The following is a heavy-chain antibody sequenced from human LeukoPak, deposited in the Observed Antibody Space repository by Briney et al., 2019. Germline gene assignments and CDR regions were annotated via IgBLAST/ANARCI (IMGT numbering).Heavy chain of an antibody. V-gene: IGHV1-69*13. Sequence: SVKVSCKASGGTFSSYAISWVRQAPGQGLEWMGGIIPIFGTANYAQKFQGRVTITADESTSTAYMELSSLRSEDTAVYYCASRFRDSYNWRFDYWGQGTLVTVSS. D-gene: IGHD5-24*01. J-gene: IGHJ4*02. CDR3: ASRFRDSYNWRFDY. CDR2: IIPIFGTA. CDR1: GGTFSSYA.